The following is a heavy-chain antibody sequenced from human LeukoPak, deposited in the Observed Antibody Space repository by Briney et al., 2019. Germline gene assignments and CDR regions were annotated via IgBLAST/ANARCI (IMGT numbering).Heavy chain of an antibody. Sequence: SETLSLTCAVYGGSYSGYYWSWIRQPPGKGLEWIGEINHSGSTNYNPFLKSRVTISVDTSKNQFSLKLSSVTAADTAVYYCARGPGTMVRGVIGPYYGMDVWGQGTTVTVSS. V-gene: IGHV4-34*01. D-gene: IGHD3-10*01. CDR1: GGSYSGYY. CDR2: INHSGST. CDR3: ARGPGTMVRGVIGPYYGMDV. J-gene: IGHJ6*02.